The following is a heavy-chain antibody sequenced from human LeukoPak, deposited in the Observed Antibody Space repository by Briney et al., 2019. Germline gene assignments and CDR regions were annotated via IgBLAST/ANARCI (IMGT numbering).Heavy chain of an antibody. CDR1: GGSFSGYY. J-gene: IGHJ6*04. D-gene: IGHD2-2*01. CDR3: ARGTMDCSSTSCYSGEYYYYGMDV. V-gene: IGHV4-34*01. CDR2: INHSGST. Sequence: SETLSLTCAVYGGSFSGYYWSWIRQPPGKGLEWIGEINHSGSTNYSPSLKSRVTISVDTSKNQFSLKLSSVTAADTAVYYCARGTMDCSSTSCYSGEYYYYGMDVWGKGTTVTVSS.